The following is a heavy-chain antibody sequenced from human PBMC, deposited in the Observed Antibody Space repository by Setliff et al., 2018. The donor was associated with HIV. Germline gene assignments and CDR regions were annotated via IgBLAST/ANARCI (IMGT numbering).Heavy chain of an antibody. D-gene: IGHD4-17*01. V-gene: IGHV4-4*07. CDR3: ARLLIYGDYPIDY. CDR2: VYNSGST. J-gene: IGHJ4*02. Sequence: PSETLSLTCSVSGGSISSDYWNWVRQPAGKGLEWIGRVYNSGSTNYNPSLKSRVTMSVDTSKNQFSLKLSSVTAADTAVYYCARLLIYGDYPIDYWGQGTLVTVSS. CDR1: GGSISSDY.